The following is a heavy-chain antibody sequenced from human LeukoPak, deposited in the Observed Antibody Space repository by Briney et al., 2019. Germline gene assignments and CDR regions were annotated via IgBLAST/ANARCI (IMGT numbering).Heavy chain of an antibody. V-gene: IGHV4-39*01. Sequence: PSETLSLTRAVSGGSISISSYYRGWIRQPPGKGLEWIASMLYSGSTYYNPSVKSRVAISVDTSKNQFSLNLRSVTAADTAVYYCARSVAGTVITANWFDPWGRGTLVTVSS. CDR1: GGSISISSYY. D-gene: IGHD4-17*01. CDR3: ARSVAGTVITANWFDP. CDR2: MLYSGST. J-gene: IGHJ5*02.